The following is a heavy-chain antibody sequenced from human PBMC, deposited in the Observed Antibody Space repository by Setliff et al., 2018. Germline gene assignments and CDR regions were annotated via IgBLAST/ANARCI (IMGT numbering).Heavy chain of an antibody. CDR1: GVTVSAYD. D-gene: IGHD3-10*01. Sequence: GESLKISCAASGVTVSAYDMSWVRQAPGKGLEWVSLLDNDGSTYYSDSVKGRFTISRGTSKNTLYLQMSSLRTEDTAMYYCRLWFGELLRDYWGQGTLVTVSS. CDR2: LDNDGST. CDR3: RLWFGELLRDY. J-gene: IGHJ4*02. V-gene: IGHV3-53*01.